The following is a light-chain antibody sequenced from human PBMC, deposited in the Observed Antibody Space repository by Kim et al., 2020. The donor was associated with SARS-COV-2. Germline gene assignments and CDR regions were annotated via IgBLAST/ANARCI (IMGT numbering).Light chain of an antibody. CDR3: QTWGTGLRV. CDR2: LNSDGSH. J-gene: IGLJ3*02. V-gene: IGLV4-69*01. CDR1: RGNSTYA. Sequence: ASGKLTCTPSRGNSTYANAFHQQQPEKGPRYLMILNSDGSHTRGDGIPDRFSGSSSGAERYLTISSLQSEDEADYYCQTWGTGLRVFGGGTQLTVL.